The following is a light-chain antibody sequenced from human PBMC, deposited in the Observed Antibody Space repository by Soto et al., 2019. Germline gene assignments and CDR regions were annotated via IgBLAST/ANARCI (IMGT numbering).Light chain of an antibody. CDR2: NAF. V-gene: IGKV3-20*01. CDR3: QQSSHAPLT. J-gene: IGKJ4*01. CDR1: QSVTNNY. Sequence: IVLTQSPGTLSLSPGERATLSCRASQSVTNNYLAWFQQKPGQAPRLVIYNAFSRATGIPDRFSGSGSGTDFTLTISRLDPEDFAVYFCQQSSHAPLTFGGGTKVEI.